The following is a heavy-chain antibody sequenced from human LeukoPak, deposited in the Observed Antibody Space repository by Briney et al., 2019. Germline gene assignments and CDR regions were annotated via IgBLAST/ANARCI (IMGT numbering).Heavy chain of an antibody. CDR3: ARAAAAGTYSRYFDY. J-gene: IGHJ4*02. V-gene: IGHV3-21*01. D-gene: IGHD6-13*01. CDR2: ISSSNSYI. Sequence: GGSLRLSCAASGFTFSSYSMNWVRQAPGKGLGWVSSISSSNSYIYYADSVKGRFTISRDNAKNSLYLQMNSLRAEDTAVYYCARAAAAGTYSRYFDYWGQGTLVTVSS. CDR1: GFTFSSYS.